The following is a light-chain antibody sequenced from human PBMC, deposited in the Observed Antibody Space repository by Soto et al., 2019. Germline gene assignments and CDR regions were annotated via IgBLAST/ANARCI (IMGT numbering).Light chain of an antibody. CDR1: QGVSRK. Sequence: VMTQSAATLSVAPGERVTLSCRASQGVSRKLAWYQHKPGQAPRLLISGASTGATGIPARFSGSGSGTEFTLTISSLQSEDCAIYYCQQYHTWPITFGGGTKVHI. CDR3: QQYHTWPIT. J-gene: IGKJ4*01. V-gene: IGKV3-15*01. CDR2: GAS.